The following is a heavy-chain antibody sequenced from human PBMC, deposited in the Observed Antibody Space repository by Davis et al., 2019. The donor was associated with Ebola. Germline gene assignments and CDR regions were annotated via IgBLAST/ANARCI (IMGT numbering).Heavy chain of an antibody. Sequence: MPSETLSLTCAVYGGSFSGYYWSWIRQPPGKGLEWIGYIYYSGSTNYNPSLKSRVTISVDTSKNQFSLKLSSVTAADTAVYYCARSAADDFWSGYYLGMDVWGQGTTVTVSS. V-gene: IGHV4-59*01. J-gene: IGHJ6*02. D-gene: IGHD3-3*01. CDR1: GGSFSGYY. CDR3: ARSAADDFWSGYYLGMDV. CDR2: IYYSGST.